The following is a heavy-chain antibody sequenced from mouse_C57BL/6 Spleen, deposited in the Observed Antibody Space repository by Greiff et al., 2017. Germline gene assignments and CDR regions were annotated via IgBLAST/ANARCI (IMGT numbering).Heavy chain of an antibody. CDR1: GFSLTSYG. CDR3: AKNEENYYGKYAMDY. J-gene: IGHJ4*01. D-gene: IGHD1-1*01. Sequence: VQLQQSGPGLVQPSQSLSITCTVSGFSLTSYGVHWVRQSPGKGLEWLGVIWRGGSTDYNAAFMSRLSITKDNSKSQVFFKMNSLQADDTAIYYCAKNEENYYGKYAMDYWGQGTSVTVSS. CDR2: IWRGGST. V-gene: IGHV2-5*01.